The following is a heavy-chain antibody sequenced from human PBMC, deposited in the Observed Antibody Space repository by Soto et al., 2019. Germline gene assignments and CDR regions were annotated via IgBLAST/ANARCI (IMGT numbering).Heavy chain of an antibody. CDR2: IIPIFGTA. V-gene: IGHV1-69*15. CDR3: ARDRCSSTSCSPSYYYYGMDV. D-gene: IGHD2-2*01. J-gene: IGHJ6*02. Sequence: VKVSCKASGGTFSSYAISWVRQAPGQGLERKGRIIPIFGTANYAQKFQGRVTITADESTSTAYMELSSLRSEDTAVYYCARDRCSSTSCSPSYYYYGMDVWGQGTTVTVSS. CDR1: GGTFSSYA.